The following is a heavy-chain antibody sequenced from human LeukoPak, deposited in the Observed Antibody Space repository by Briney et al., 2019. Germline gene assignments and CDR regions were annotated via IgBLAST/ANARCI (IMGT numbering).Heavy chain of an antibody. CDR2: INHDGSST. V-gene: IGHV3-74*01. CDR3: AELGITMIGGV. J-gene: IGHJ6*04. Sequence: GGSLRLSCATSGFTFSTFWMHWVRQAPGKGLVWVSRINHDGSSTNYADSVKGRLTISRDNAKNSLYLQMNSLRAEDTAVYYCAELGITMIGGVWGKGTTVTISS. CDR1: GFTFSTFW. D-gene: IGHD3-10*02.